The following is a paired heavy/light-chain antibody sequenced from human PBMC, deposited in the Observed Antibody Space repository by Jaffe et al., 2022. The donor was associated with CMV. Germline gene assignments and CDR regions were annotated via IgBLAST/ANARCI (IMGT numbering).Light chain of an antibody. CDR2: KDS. J-gene: IGLJ2*01. V-gene: IGLV3-25*03. CDR1: ALPKQY. CDR3: QSADSSGTYRSVV. Sequence: SYELTQPPSVSVSPGQTARITCSGDALPKQYAYWYQQKPGQAPVLVIYKDSERPSGIPERFSGSSSGTTVTLTISGVQAEDEADYYCQSADSSGTYRSVVFGGGTKLTVL.
Heavy chain of an antibody. CDR3: ARGGSSSSATPEYFQH. CDR2: INPSGGST. CDR1: GYTFTSYY. D-gene: IGHD6-6*01. Sequence: QVQLVQSGAEVKKPGASVKVSCKASGYTFTSYYMHWVRQAPGQGLEWMGIINPSGGSTSYAQKFQGRVTMTRDTSTSTVYMELSSLRSEDTAVYYCARGGSSSSATPEYFQHWGQGTLVTVSS. J-gene: IGHJ1*01. V-gene: IGHV1-46*01.